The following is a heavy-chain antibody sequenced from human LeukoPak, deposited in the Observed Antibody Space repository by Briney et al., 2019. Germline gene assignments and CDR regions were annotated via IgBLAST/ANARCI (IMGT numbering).Heavy chain of an antibody. Sequence: SETLSLTCTVSGGSISSGSYYWSWIRQPAGRGLEWIGRIYTSGSTNYNPSLKSRVTISVDTSKNQFSLKLSSVTAADTAVYYCAREYYYDSSGIRSWGRGTLVTVSS. CDR1: GGSISSGSYY. V-gene: IGHV4-61*02. D-gene: IGHD3-22*01. CDR3: AREYYYDSSGIRS. J-gene: IGHJ4*02. CDR2: IYTSGST.